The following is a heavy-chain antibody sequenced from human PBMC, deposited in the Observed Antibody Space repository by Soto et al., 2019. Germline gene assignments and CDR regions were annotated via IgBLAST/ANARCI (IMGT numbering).Heavy chain of an antibody. Sequence: PSETLSLTCSVSGGSISSSSYFWGWIRQPPGKGLEWIGSIYYSGSTNYKPSLKSQVTESVDTSKKQLSMKLRSITAADTAVYYCARHPSDFWFDPWGQGTLVTVS. D-gene: IGHD2-21*02. V-gene: IGHV4-39*01. J-gene: IGHJ5*02. CDR3: ARHPSDFWFDP. CDR1: GGSISSSSYF. CDR2: IYYSGST.